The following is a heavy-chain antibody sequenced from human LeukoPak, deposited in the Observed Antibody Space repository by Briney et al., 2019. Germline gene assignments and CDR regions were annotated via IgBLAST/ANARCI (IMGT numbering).Heavy chain of an antibody. CDR2: VYFSGST. CDR1: GDSIRGGTFY. J-gene: IGHJ5*02. CDR3: MRGPDRGYCTGPNCWFDP. Sequence: SETLSLTCTVSGDSIRGGTFYWGWIRQPPGKGPEWIGSVYFSGSTYDNPSLKSRVSMSIDTSKNQFSLKLSSVTAADTAVYYCMRGPDRGYCTGPNCWFDPWGQRTLVTVSS. D-gene: IGHD2-8*02. V-gene: IGHV4-39*07.